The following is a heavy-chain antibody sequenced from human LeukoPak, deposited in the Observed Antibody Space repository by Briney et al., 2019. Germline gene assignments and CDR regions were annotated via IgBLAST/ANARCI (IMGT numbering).Heavy chain of an antibody. CDR3: ARQQSGNWNDVGLDY. D-gene: IGHD1-1*01. Sequence: SSQTLSLTCTVSGGSISSGSYCWSWIRQPAGKGLEWIGRIYTSGSTNYNPSLKSRVTISVDTSKNQFSLKLSSVTAADTAVYYCARQQSGNWNDVGLDYWGQGTLVTVSS. V-gene: IGHV4-61*02. CDR2: IYTSGST. CDR1: GGSISSGSYC. J-gene: IGHJ4*02.